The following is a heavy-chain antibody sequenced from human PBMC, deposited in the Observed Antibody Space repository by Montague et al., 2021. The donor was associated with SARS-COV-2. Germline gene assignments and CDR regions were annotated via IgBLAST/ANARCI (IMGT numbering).Heavy chain of an antibody. CDR3: ARAPYYGPGKPYQFDY. Sequence: SETLSLTCTVSGYSINSNYYWGWIRQPPVKGLEWIGCSYHSGTTHYHPSLKSRVTISLDTSNNHFSLKVTSVTAADTAVYYCARAPYYGPGKPYQFDYWGRGTLVTVSS. D-gene: IGHD3-10*01. CDR2: SYHSGTT. CDR1: GYSINSNYY. V-gene: IGHV4-38-2*02. J-gene: IGHJ4*02.